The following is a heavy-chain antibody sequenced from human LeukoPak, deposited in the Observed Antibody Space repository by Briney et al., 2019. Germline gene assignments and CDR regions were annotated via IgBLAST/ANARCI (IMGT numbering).Heavy chain of an antibody. CDR3: ATDGYSSARDY. V-gene: IGHV3-7*01. CDR2: VMSDGSEI. Sequence: PGGSLRLSCAASGFTFSRYSMNWVRQAPGKGLEWGGNVMSDGSEIYYADSVRGRFTISRDNAKNLLYLQMSNLRAEDTAVYYCATDGYSSARDYWGQGTLVTVSS. CDR1: GFTFSRYS. D-gene: IGHD6-25*01. J-gene: IGHJ4*02.